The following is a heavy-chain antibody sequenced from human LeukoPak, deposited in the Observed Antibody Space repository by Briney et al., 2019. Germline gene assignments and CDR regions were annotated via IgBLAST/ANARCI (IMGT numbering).Heavy chain of an antibody. D-gene: IGHD3-10*01. V-gene: IGHV3-11*04. J-gene: IGHJ4*02. CDR2: ISSSGTTI. Sequence: GGSLRLSCAASGLTFSDYYMTWIRQAPGKGPEWVSYISSSGTTIYYADSVKGRFPISRDNAKNSLYLQMNSLRAEDTAVYYCARHYYGSGSCEDYWGQGTLVTVSS. CDR3: ARHYYGSGSCEDY. CDR1: GLTFSDYY.